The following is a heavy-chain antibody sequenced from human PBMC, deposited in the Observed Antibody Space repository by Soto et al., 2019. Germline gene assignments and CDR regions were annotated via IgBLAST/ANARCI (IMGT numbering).Heavy chain of an antibody. Sequence: QVQLQESGPGLVKPSQTLSLTCTVSGGSINSGNYFWSWIRQPPEKGLEWIGYIYHSGNTYYNPSLSSRVTISVDTSKNQFSRKLNSVTAADTAVYYCARVLGDDLLTGYSDVDTALGIFDFWGRGTLVTVSS. CDR1: GGSINSGNYF. CDR3: ARVLGDDLLTGYSDVDTALGIFDF. CDR2: IYHSGNT. V-gene: IGHV4-30-4*01. J-gene: IGHJ4*02. D-gene: IGHD3-9*01.